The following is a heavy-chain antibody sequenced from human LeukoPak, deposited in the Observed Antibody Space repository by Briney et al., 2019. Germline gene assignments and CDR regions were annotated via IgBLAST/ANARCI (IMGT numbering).Heavy chain of an antibody. CDR1: GFTFSDSG. V-gene: IGHV3-73*01. CDR2: IRSKADSYAT. Sequence: GGSLRLSCAASGFTFSDSGMHWVRQASGKGLEWVGHIRSKADSYATVYAASVKGRFTITRDDSENTAYLQMNSLKTEDTAVYYCAKDTRLRSLDHNWFDPWGQGTLVTVSS. CDR3: AKDTRLRSLDHNWFDP. D-gene: IGHD2-2*02. J-gene: IGHJ5*02.